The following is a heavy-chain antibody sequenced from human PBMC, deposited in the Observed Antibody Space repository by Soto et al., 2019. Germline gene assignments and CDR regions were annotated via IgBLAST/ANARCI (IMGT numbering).Heavy chain of an antibody. V-gene: IGHV3-23*01. CDR2: ISGSGGST. J-gene: IGHJ5*02. Sequence: GGSLRLSCAASGFTFSSYAMSWVRQAPGKGLEWVSAISGSGGSTYYADSVKGRFTISRDNSKNTLYLQMNSLRAEDTAVYYCAKSHGSGSYSGENWFDPWGQGTLVTVSS. D-gene: IGHD3-10*01. CDR1: GFTFSSYA. CDR3: AKSHGSGSYSGENWFDP.